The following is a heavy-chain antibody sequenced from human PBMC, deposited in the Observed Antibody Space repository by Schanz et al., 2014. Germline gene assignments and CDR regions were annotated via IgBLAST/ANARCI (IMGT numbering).Heavy chain of an antibody. CDR1: GFSFSDYY. CDR3: ARNRGSGGQNWYFDL. J-gene: IGHJ2*01. Sequence: QMQLVESGGGLVKPGGSLRLSCVASGFSFSDYYMSWIRQAPGKGLEWISFINTGSNYINYADSVKGRFTISRDNTKNSLFLQLNSLRADDTAVYYCARNRGSGGQNWYFDLWGRGTLVTVSA. V-gene: IGHV3-11*05. CDR2: INTGSNYI. D-gene: IGHD1-26*01.